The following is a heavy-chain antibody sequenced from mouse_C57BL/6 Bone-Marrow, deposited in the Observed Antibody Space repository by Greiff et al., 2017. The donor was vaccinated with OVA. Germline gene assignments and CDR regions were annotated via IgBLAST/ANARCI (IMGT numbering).Heavy chain of an antibody. CDR1: GYTFTGYW. V-gene: IGHV1-9*01. D-gene: IGHD2-12*01. CDR3: ARDDSRYAMDY. Sequence: VQLQQSGAELMKPGASVKLSCKASGYTFTGYWIEWVKQRPGHGLEWIGEIVPGGGSTNYTEKFKGKATFTADTSSNTAYMQLSSLTTEDSAIYYCARDDSRYAMDYWGQGTSVTVSS. CDR2: IVPGGGST. J-gene: IGHJ4*01.